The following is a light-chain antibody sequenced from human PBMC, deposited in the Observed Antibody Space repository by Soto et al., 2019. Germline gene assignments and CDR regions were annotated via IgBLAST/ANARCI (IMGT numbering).Light chain of an antibody. V-gene: IGLV1-47*01. CDR2: KNN. CDR3: AAWDDSLSGGV. Sequence: QLVLTQPPSASGTPGQRVIISCSGSSSNIGSNYVYWYQQLPGTAPKLLIYKNNQRPSGVPDRFSGSKSGTSASLAISGLRSEDEADYYCAAWDDSLSGGVFGTGTKLTVL. J-gene: IGLJ1*01. CDR1: SSNIGSNY.